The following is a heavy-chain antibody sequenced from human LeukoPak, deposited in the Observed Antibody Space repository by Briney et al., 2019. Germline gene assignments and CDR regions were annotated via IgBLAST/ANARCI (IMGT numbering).Heavy chain of an antibody. Sequence: GGSLRLSCAASGFTFSTYSMNWVRQAPGKGLKWVSYISSSSSTIYYAGSVKGRFTISRDNAKNSLYLQMNSLRAEDTAVYYCARARYCSSTSCFDDWYFDLWGRGTLVTVSS. V-gene: IGHV3-48*01. J-gene: IGHJ2*01. CDR3: ARARYCSSTSCFDDWYFDL. CDR1: GFTFSTYS. D-gene: IGHD2-2*01. CDR2: ISSSSSTI.